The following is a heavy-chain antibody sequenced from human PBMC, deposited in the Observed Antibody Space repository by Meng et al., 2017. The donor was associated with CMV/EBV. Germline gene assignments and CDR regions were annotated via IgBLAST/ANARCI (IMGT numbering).Heavy chain of an antibody. D-gene: IGHD3-3*01. V-gene: IGHV4-61*02. J-gene: IGHJ5*02. Sequence: LRLSCTVSGGSISSGSYYWSWLRQPAGKGLEWIGRIYTSGSTNYNPSLKSRVPISVDTSKNQFSLKLSSVTAADTAVYYCARWITIFGVVTGWFDPWGQGTLVTVSS. CDR3: ARWITIFGVVTGWFDP. CDR2: IYTSGST. CDR1: GGSISSGSYY.